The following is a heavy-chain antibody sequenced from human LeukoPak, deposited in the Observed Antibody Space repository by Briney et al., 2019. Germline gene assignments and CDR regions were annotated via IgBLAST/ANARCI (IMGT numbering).Heavy chain of an antibody. V-gene: IGHV4-59*08. CDR2: IHNSVT. Sequence: SETLSHTCTVSGVSISTYYWTWIRQPPGKGLEWIGYIHNSVTNSKPSLKSRVTISVDTSKNQSSLKLSSVTAADTAVYYCARYGGYYFDYWGQGTLVTVSS. CDR1: GVSISTYY. D-gene: IGHD3-16*01. CDR3: ARYGGYYFDY. J-gene: IGHJ4*02.